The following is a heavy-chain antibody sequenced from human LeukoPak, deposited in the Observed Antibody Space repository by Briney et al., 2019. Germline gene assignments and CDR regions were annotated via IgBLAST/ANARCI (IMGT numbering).Heavy chain of an antibody. D-gene: IGHD2-2*01. Sequence: ASVKVSCKASGYTFTSYGISWVRQAPGQGLEWMGWISAYNGNTNYAQKLQGRVTMTTDTSTSTAYMELRSLRSDDTAVYYCARAGAIVVVPAAMPEYYYYGMDVWGQGTTVTVSS. J-gene: IGHJ6*02. CDR2: ISAYNGNT. V-gene: IGHV1-18*01. CDR1: GYTFTSYG. CDR3: ARAGAIVVVPAAMPEYYYYGMDV.